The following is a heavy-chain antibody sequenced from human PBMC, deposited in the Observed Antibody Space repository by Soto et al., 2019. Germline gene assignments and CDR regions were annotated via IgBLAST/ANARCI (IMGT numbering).Heavy chain of an antibody. V-gene: IGHV3-33*01. J-gene: IGHJ4*02. D-gene: IGHD3-10*01. CDR2: IWDDGKDE. CDR1: GFPFSKYG. Sequence: QVHLVESGGGVVQPGRSLRLSCVASGFPFSKYGMHWVRQAPGKGLEWVAFIWDDGKDECYADSVKGRFTISRDNSKNTLYLQINSLRAEDTGVYYCARDRGRPFDYWGQGTLVTVSS. CDR3: ARDRGRPFDY.